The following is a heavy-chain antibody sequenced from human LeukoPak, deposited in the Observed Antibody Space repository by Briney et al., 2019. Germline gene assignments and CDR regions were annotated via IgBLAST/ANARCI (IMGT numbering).Heavy chain of an antibody. D-gene: IGHD1-26*01. CDR3: ATSGNYYLKY. CDR1: GFSFSSYG. Sequence: GGSLRLSCAASGFSFSSYGMHWVRQAPGKGLEWVSHITSSSTNIYYADSVKGRFTISRDNAKNALSLPMNSLRDEDTAVYYCATSGNYYLKYWGQGTLVTVSS. V-gene: IGHV3-48*02. CDR2: ITSSSTNI. J-gene: IGHJ4*02.